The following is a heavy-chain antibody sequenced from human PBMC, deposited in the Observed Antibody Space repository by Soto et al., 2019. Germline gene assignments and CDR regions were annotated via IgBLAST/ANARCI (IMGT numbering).Heavy chain of an antibody. J-gene: IGHJ4*02. Sequence: QVQLVQSGAEVKKPGSSVKVSCKASGGTLSRYTITWVRQAPGKGLEWMGGITPMFVTPHYAQQFQRRVTITADESTSTAYMELSSMRSEYTAMAYCARDGTLYDSSAYYYLYWCQGTLVTVSS. D-gene: IGHD3-22*01. V-gene: IGHV1-69*01. CDR1: GGTLSRYT. CDR3: ARDGTLYDSSAYYYLY. CDR2: ITPMFVTP.